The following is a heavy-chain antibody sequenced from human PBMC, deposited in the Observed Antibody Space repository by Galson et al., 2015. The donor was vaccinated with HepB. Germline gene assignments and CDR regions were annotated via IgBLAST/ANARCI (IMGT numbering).Heavy chain of an antibody. Sequence: PALVKPTQTLTLTCTFSGFSPSTSGMCVSWIRQPPGKALEWLARIDWDDDEYYTTSLKTRLTISKDTSKNQVVLTMTNMDPVDTATYYCARMDPYCGSGSSGGFDYWGQGTLVTVSS. CDR2: IDWDDDE. D-gene: IGHD3-10*01. V-gene: IGHV2-70*11. J-gene: IGHJ4*02. CDR3: ARMDPYCGSGSSGGFDY. CDR1: GFSPSTSGMC.